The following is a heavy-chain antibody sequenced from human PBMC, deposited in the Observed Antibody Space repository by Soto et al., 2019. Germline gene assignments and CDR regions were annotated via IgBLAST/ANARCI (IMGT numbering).Heavy chain of an antibody. Sequence: GGSLRLSCAASGFTFSSYGMHWVRQAPGKGLEWVAVISYDGSNKYYADSVKGRFTISRDNVENTVYLQMGSLRADDTAVYYCARGLKNYYGVDVWGQGTTVTVSS. CDR2: ISYDGSNK. CDR3: ARGLKNYYGVDV. J-gene: IGHJ6*02. CDR1: GFTFSSYG. V-gene: IGHV3-30*03.